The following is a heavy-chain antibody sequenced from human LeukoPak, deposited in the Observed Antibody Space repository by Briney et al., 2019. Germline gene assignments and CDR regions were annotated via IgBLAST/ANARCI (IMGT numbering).Heavy chain of an antibody. CDR2: INHSGST. J-gene: IGHJ4*02. CDR3: ARGPSSSFDY. D-gene: IGHD6-13*01. V-gene: IGHV4-34*01. CDR1: GGSFSGYY. Sequence: SETLSLTCAVSGGSFSGYYWTWIRQPPGKGLEWIGEINHSGSTTYNATLKSRVTISVDTSKNQFSLKLSSVTAADTAVYYCARGPSSSFDYWGQGTLVTVSS.